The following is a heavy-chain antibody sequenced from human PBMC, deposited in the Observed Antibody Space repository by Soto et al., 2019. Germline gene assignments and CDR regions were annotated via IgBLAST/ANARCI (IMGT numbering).Heavy chain of an antibody. J-gene: IGHJ4*02. V-gene: IGHV3-23*01. CDR3: AKVFVFTIREGFDY. CDR2: ITGSGDST. D-gene: IGHD3-3*01. Sequence: GAALRLSCAASGFTFSSYAMSWVRQAPGKGLEWVSAITGSGDSTYYADSVKGRFTVSRDNSKNTLYLQMNSLRAEDTAVYYCAKVFVFTIREGFDYWGLGTLVTVSS. CDR1: GFTFSSYA.